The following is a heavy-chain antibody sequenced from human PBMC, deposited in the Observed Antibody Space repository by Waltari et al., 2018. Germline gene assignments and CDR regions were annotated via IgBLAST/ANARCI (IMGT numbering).Heavy chain of an antibody. CDR3: AKWGRGSGWSSYFDY. CDR2: IYSGGST. V-gene: IGHV3-23*03. D-gene: IGHD6-19*01. CDR1: GFHFSSYA. Sequence: EVQLLESGGGLVQPGGSLRLSCAASGFHFSSYAMSWVRQAPGKGLEWVSVIYSGGSTYYADSVKGRFTISRDNSKNTLYLQMNSLRAEDTAVYYCAKWGRGSGWSSYFDYWGQGTLVTVSS. J-gene: IGHJ4*02.